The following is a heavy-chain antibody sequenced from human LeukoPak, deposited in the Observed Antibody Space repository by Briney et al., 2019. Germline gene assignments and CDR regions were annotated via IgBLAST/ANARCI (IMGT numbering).Heavy chain of an antibody. CDR1: GFTFSSYW. V-gene: IGHV3-7*03. D-gene: IGHD3-10*01. CDR2: IKQDGSEK. CDR3: ARRAMVRGVYRAPFDY. Sequence: GGSLRLSCAASGFTFSSYWMSWVRQAPGKGLEWVANIKQDGSEKYYVDSVKGRFTISRDNAKNSLYLQMNSLRAEDTAVYYCARRAMVRGVYRAPFDYRGQGTLVTVSS. J-gene: IGHJ4*02.